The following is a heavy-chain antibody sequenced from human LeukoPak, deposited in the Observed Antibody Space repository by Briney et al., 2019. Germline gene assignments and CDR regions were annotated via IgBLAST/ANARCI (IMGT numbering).Heavy chain of an antibody. J-gene: IGHJ4*02. Sequence: SETLSLTCTVPGGSISTSSYYWAWIRQPPGKGLEWIGIIFYSGSTYYNPSLKSRVTMSVDTSKNQFSLKLSSVTAADTAVYYCARHRRYCSSTTCYISYGDYWGQGTLVTVSS. V-gene: IGHV4-39*01. CDR1: GGSISTSSYY. CDR3: ARHRRYCSSTTCYISYGDY. D-gene: IGHD2-2*02. CDR2: IFYSGST.